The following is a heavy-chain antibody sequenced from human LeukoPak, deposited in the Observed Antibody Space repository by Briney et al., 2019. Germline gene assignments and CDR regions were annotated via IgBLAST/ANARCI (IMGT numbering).Heavy chain of an antibody. V-gene: IGHV3-74*01. D-gene: IGHD2-15*01. CDR3: ASPKRGGAFDM. J-gene: IGHJ3*02. CDR1: GFTFSTYW. CDR2: INTDGSST. Sequence: GGSLRLSCAASGFTFSTYWMHWVRQAPGKGLVWVSRINTDGSSTNYADSVKGRFTISRDNAKNTLYLQMNSLRAEDTAVYYCASPKRGGAFDMWGQGTVVTVSS.